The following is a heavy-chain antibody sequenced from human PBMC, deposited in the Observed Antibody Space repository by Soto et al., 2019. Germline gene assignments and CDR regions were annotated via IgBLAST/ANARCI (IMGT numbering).Heavy chain of an antibody. CDR1: GGSISSSSYY. D-gene: IGHD3-10*02. CDR2: IYYSGST. V-gene: IGHV4-39*01. CDR3: ARPTMWLDYYYYMDV. J-gene: IGHJ6*03. Sequence: QLQLQESGPGLVKPSETLSLTCTVSGGSISSSSYYWGWIRQPPGKGLEWIGSIYYSGSTYYNPSLKSRVTISVDTSKNQFSLKLSSVTAADTAVYYCARPTMWLDYYYYMDVWGKGTTVTVSS.